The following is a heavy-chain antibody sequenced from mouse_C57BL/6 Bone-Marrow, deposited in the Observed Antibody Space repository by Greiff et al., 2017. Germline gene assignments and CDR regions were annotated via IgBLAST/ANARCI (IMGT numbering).Heavy chain of an antibody. CDR3: ARGAY. V-gene: IGHV1-80*01. J-gene: IGHJ3*01. Sequence: VQLQQSGAELVKPGASVKISCKASGYAFSSYWMNWVKQRHGKGLEWIGQIFPGDGVTNYNGKFKGKATLTADKSSSTAYMQLSSLTSEDSAVYFCARGAYWGQGTLVTVSA. CDR1: GYAFSSYW. CDR2: IFPGDGVT.